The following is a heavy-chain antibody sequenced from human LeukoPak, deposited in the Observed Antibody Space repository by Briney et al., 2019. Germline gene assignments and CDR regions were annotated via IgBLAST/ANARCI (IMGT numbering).Heavy chain of an antibody. Sequence: PGRSLRLSCAASGFTFDDYAMHWARQAPGKGLEWVSGISWNSGSIGYADSVKGRFTISRDNAKNSLYLQMNSLRAEDTALYYCAKDRKDYYYYYMDVWGKGTTVTVSS. CDR1: GFTFDDYA. CDR3: AKDRKDYYYYYMDV. V-gene: IGHV3-9*01. D-gene: IGHD1-14*01. CDR2: ISWNSGSI. J-gene: IGHJ6*03.